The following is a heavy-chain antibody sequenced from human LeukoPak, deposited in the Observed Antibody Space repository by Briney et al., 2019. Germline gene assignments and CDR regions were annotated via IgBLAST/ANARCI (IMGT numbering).Heavy chain of an antibody. V-gene: IGHV3-30-3*01. CDR2: ISYDGSNK. CDR3: ARDSRQQLPH. Sequence: GGSLRLSCAASGFTFSSYAMHWVRQAPVKGLEWVAVISYDGSNKYYADSVKGRFTISRDNAKNSLYLQMNGLRAEDTAVYYCARDSRQQLPHWGQGTLVTVSS. CDR1: GFTFSSYA. J-gene: IGHJ4*02. D-gene: IGHD6-13*01.